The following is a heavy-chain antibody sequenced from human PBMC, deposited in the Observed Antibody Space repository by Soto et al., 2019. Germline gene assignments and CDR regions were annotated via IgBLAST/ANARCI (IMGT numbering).Heavy chain of an antibody. CDR1: GGSISSYY. Sequence: SETLSLTCTVSGGSISSYYWSWIWQPPGKGLEWIGYIYYSGSTNYNPALKSRVTTSVDTSKNQFSLKLTSVTAADTAVYYCARDRVGVSSNWFDSWGRGTLVTVSS. V-gene: IGHV4-59*01. CDR2: IYYSGST. CDR3: ARDRVGVSSNWFDS. J-gene: IGHJ5*01. D-gene: IGHD1-26*01.